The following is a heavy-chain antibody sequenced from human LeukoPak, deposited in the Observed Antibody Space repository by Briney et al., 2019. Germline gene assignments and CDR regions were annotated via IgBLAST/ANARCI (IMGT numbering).Heavy chain of an antibody. J-gene: IGHJ4*02. CDR1: GYTSTGYY. V-gene: IGHV1-2*02. CDR3: ATGKLTMVRGVFDY. D-gene: IGHD3-10*01. CDR2: INPNSGGT. Sequence: ASVKVSCKASGYTSTGYYMHWVRQAPGQGLEWMGWINPNSGGTNYAQKFQGRVTMTRDTSISTAYMELSRLRSDDTAVYYCATGKLTMVRGVFDYWGQGTLVTVSS.